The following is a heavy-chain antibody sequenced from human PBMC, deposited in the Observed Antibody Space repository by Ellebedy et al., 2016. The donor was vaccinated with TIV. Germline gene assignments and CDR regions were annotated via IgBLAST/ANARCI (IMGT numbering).Heavy chain of an antibody. V-gene: IGHV3-23*01. D-gene: IGHD6-19*01. J-gene: IGHJ4*02. Sequence: GESLKISXAASGFTFSSYAMSWVRQAPGKGLEWVSAISGSGGSTYYADSVKGRFTISRDNSKNTLYLQMNSLRAEDTAVYYCAKVDPYSGWYFRVDYWGQGTLVTVSS. CDR2: ISGSGGST. CDR1: GFTFSSYA. CDR3: AKVDPYSGWYFRVDY.